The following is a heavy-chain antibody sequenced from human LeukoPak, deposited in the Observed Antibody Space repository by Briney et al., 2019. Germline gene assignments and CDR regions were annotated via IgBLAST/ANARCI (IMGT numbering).Heavy chain of an antibody. J-gene: IGHJ4*02. CDR3: AKRDSSGSYPYYFDY. D-gene: IGHD3-22*01. CDR2: IGGSDDST. Sequence: GGSLRLSCVASGFTFSTHAMSWVRLAPGKGLEWVSAIGGSDDSTYYADSVKGRFTISRDNSKDTLYLQMNSLRAEDTAVYYCAKRDSSGSYPYYFDYWGQGTLVTVSS. V-gene: IGHV3-23*01. CDR1: GFTFSTHA.